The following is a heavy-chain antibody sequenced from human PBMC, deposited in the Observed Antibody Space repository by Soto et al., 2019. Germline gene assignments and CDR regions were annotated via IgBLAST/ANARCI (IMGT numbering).Heavy chain of an antibody. V-gene: IGHV4-4*07. Sequence: QVQLQESGPGLVKPSETLSLTCTVSGASISADGWSWIRQPAGKGLEWIGRLYSSENTDYNPSFKSRLTMSADTSKNEFSLKLSSVTAADTAVYYCARGPNSSGWYVLDSWGQGTLVTVSS. D-gene: IGHD6-19*01. CDR1: GASISADG. CDR2: LYSSENT. CDR3: ARGPNSSGWYVLDS. J-gene: IGHJ4*02.